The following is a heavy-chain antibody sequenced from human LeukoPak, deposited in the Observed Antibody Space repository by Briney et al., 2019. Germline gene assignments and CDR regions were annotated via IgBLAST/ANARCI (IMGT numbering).Heavy chain of an antibody. Sequence: SETLSLTCTVSGYSISSGYYWGWIRQPPGKGLEWIGSIYHSGSTNYNPSLKSRVTISVDTSKNQFSLKLSSVTAADTAVCYCARSRRLLWFGGGYFDYWGQGTLVTVSS. D-gene: IGHD3-10*01. V-gene: IGHV4-38-2*02. CDR1: GYSISSGYY. CDR3: ARSRRLLWFGGGYFDY. CDR2: IYHSGST. J-gene: IGHJ4*02.